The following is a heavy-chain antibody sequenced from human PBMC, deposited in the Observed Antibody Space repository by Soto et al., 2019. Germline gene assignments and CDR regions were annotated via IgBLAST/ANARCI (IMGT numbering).Heavy chain of an antibody. Sequence: EVQLLESGGGLVQPGGSLRLSCAASGFTFSGYAMTWVRQAPGKGLEWVSTIGYAGGTTYYADSVKGRFTISRDNSKNTLYLRMSSLGAEDTAVYYCAQVGFNGDFASWGQGTLVTVSS. D-gene: IGHD4-17*01. CDR3: AQVGFNGDFAS. CDR1: GFTFSGYA. J-gene: IGHJ5*01. CDR2: IGYAGGTT. V-gene: IGHV3-23*01.